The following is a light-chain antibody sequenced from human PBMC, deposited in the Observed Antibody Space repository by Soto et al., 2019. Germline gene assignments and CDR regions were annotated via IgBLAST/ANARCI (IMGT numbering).Light chain of an antibody. J-gene: IGKJ4*01. CDR2: DTS. CDR3: QQRLNSLT. V-gene: IGKV3-11*01. Sequence: IVVTQSPSTLSLTPGERATLSCRASQSVSSYLAWYQQKPGQAPSLLTHDTSNRATGIPARFSGSGSETDFTLTISSLETEDFAVYYGQQRLNSLTFGGGNKVEIK. CDR1: QSVSSY.